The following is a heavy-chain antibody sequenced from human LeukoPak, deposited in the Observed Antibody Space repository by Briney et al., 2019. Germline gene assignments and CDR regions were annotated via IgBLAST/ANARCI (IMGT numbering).Heavy chain of an antibody. D-gene: IGHD2-2*01. CDR3: ARDGTSCYFSSCYYYYYMDV. CDR1: GFTFSSYS. Sequence: GGSLRLSCAASGFTFSSYSMNWVRQAPGKGLEWVSYISSSSTIYYADSVKGRFTISRDNAKNSLYLQMNSLRDEDTAVYYCARDGTSCYFSSCYYYYYMDVWGKGTTVTVSS. V-gene: IGHV3-48*02. J-gene: IGHJ6*03. CDR2: ISSSSTI.